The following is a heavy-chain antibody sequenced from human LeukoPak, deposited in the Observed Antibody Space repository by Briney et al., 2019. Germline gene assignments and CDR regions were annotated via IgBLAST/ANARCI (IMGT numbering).Heavy chain of an antibody. J-gene: IGHJ4*02. D-gene: IGHD3-10*01. Sequence: PGESLRLSCVASGFIFTTYWMGWVRQAPGKGREWVANINQDGTEKYYVDSVKGRFTIPRDNAKNSLSLQMNSLRVEDTAVYYCAKLAKYFYGSETYYFFEHWGQGTPVTASS. CDR3: AKLAKYFYGSETYYFFEH. V-gene: IGHV3-7*01. CDR2: INQDGTEK. CDR1: GFIFTTYW.